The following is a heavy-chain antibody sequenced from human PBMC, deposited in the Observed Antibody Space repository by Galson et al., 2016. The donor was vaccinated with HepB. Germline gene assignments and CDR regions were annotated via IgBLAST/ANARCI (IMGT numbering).Heavy chain of an antibody. V-gene: IGHV3-21*06. D-gene: IGHD1-26*01. J-gene: IGHJ3*02. CDR3: VREGRSGAFDI. CDR2: ISRSSSYI. CDR1: RFSFNSFTFSSYG. Sequence: SLRLSCAASRFSFNSFTFSSYGMNWVRQAPGKGLAWVSAISRSSSYISYPDSVKGRFTISTDNAKNSLYLQMNSLRAEDKAVYYCVREGRSGAFDIWGHGTMVTVS.